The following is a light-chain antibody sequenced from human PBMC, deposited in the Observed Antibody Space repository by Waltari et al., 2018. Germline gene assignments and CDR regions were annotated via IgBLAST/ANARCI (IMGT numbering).Light chain of an antibody. V-gene: IGKV3-11*01. CDR3: QQRSLWPRT. Sequence: DIVLTQSPATLSLSPGDTGTLSSRARQDISTDLAWYQHRPGHPPRLLVYDVYNRAAGIPPRFSGSGSGTDFTLTISSLEPEDLAVDFCQQRSLWPRTFGPGTKVEI. J-gene: IGKJ1*01. CDR2: DVY. CDR1: QDISTD.